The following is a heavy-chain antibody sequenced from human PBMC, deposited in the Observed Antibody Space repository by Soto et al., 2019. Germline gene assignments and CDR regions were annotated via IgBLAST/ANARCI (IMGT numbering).Heavy chain of an antibody. D-gene: IGHD1-26*01. Sequence: QVQLQQWGAGLLKPSETLSLTCGVYGGSFSGNYWSWIRQPPGAGLEWIGEINPSGSTNYSRSLKSRATISAGTSKNQFSLKLSSVIAADTAVYYCARGREGGGASWGQGTLVTVSS. V-gene: IGHV4-34*01. CDR3: ARGREGGGAS. CDR2: INPSGST. J-gene: IGHJ5*02. CDR1: GGSFSGNY.